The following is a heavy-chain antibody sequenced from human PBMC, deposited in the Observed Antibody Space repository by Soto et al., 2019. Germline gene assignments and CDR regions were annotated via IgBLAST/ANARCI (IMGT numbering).Heavy chain of an antibody. Sequence: PVGSLRLSCAASGFTFSSYAMSWVRQAPGKGLEWVSAISGSGGSTYYADSVKGRFTISRDNSKNPLYLQMNSLRAEDTAVYYCAKGGRWLQFSAVLFDYWGQGTLVTVSS. V-gene: IGHV3-23*01. D-gene: IGHD5-12*01. CDR1: GFTFSSYA. J-gene: IGHJ4*02. CDR2: ISGSGGST. CDR3: AKGGRWLQFSAVLFDY.